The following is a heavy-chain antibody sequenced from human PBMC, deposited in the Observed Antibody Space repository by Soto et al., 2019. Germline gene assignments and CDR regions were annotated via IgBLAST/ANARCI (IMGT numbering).Heavy chain of an antibody. J-gene: IGHJ5*02. CDR1: GYTFTGYY. CDR3: AREEGLRITMDRGWWFDP. V-gene: IGHV1-2*02. D-gene: IGHD3-10*01. CDR2: VNPISGDT. Sequence: QIQLVQSGAEVKKPGASVKVSCRASGYTFTGYYLHWVRQAPGQGLEWMGWVNPISGDTNYAQKFQDRVIMTRDRSITTVHMELSRLRSDDTAVYYCAREEGLRITMDRGWWFDPWGQGTLVTVSS.